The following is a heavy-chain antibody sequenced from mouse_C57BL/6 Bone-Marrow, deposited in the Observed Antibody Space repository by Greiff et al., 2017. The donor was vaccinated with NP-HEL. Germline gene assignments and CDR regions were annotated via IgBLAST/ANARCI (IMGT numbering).Heavy chain of an antibody. J-gene: IGHJ3*01. CDR2: IYPRSGNT. CDR1: GYTFTSYG. Sequence: QVQLKQSGAELARPGASVKLSCKASGYTFTSYGISWVKQRTGQGLEWIGEIYPRSGNTYYNEKFKGKATLTADKSSSTAYMELRSLTSEDSAVYFCARGRAPFYYGNPFAYWGQGTLVTVSA. CDR3: ARGRAPFYYGNPFAY. D-gene: IGHD2-1*01. V-gene: IGHV1-81*01.